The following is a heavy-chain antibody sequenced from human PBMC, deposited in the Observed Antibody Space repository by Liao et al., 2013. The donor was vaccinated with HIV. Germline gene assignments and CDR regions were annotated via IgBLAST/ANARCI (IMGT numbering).Heavy chain of an antibody. D-gene: IGHD2-2*01. Sequence: QLQLQESGPGLVKPSETLTLTCTVSGGSIFSGGCYYWGWIRQPPGKGLEWIGSVYCSGSTDSSPSLKSRVTISVDTSARQFSLNLSSVTAADTAVYYCARDNPSWYWYFDLWAVAPWSLSPQ. CDR1: GGSIFSGGCYY. CDR3: ARDNPSWYWYFDL. V-gene: IGHV4-39*07. CDR2: VYCSGST. J-gene: IGHJ2*01.